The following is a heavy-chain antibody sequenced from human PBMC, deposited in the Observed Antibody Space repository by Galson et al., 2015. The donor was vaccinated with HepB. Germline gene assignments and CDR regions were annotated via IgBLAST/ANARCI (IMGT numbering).Heavy chain of an antibody. V-gene: IGHV3-21*01. Sequence: SLRLSCAASGFTFTASDMTWVRQAPGKGLEWVAVIGYSGTYRHYADSVKGRFAISRDNAKNSVYLQMNSLRVEDTAVYYCARDASEWSRDYWGQGTLVAVSS. CDR3: ARDASEWSRDY. CDR1: GFTFTASD. CDR2: IGYSGTYR. J-gene: IGHJ4*02. D-gene: IGHD3-3*01.